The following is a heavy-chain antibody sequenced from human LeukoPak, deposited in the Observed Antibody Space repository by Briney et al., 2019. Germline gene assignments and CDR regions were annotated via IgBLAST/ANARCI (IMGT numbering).Heavy chain of an antibody. V-gene: IGHV3-11*03. CDR3: AKRGTSLRAVDH. D-gene: IGHD4-17*01. CDR2: ISSRGDST. Sequence: GGSLRLSCAASGFTFSYSYMNWIRRAPGNGPEWVSSISSRGDSTNYADSVKGRFTISRGNAKNSLYLQMNSLRAEDTAVYYCAKRGTSLRAVDHWGQGTLVTVSS. CDR1: GFTFSYSY. J-gene: IGHJ4*02.